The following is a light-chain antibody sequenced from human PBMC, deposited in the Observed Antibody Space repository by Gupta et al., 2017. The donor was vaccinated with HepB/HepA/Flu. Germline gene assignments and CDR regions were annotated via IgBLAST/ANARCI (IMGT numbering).Light chain of an antibody. CDR3: EARDKSVKQQV. V-gene: IGLV3-19*01. Sequence: ELTLNPAVSVSVGPTLRVTCQGDSLRRNYATWYQQKPGQAPVLVIYAKNSRPSGIPDRFSGSTSGTSASLTISGAQAEDEADYYCEARDKSVKQQVFGGGTKLTVL. J-gene: IGLJ3*02. CDR1: SLRRNY. CDR2: AKN.